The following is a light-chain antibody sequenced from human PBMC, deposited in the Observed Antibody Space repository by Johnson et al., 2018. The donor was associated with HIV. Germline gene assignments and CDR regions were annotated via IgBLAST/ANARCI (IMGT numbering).Light chain of an antibody. Sequence: QSLLTQPPSVSAAPGQKVTISCSGSSSNIGNNYVSWYQQLPGTAPKLLIYDNNNRPSGIPDRFSGSKSGTSATLGITGLQTGDEADYYCGTWDCSLRVGFFGTGTKVTVL. J-gene: IGLJ1*01. CDR1: SSNIGNNY. CDR2: DNN. V-gene: IGLV1-51*01. CDR3: GTWDCSLRVGF.